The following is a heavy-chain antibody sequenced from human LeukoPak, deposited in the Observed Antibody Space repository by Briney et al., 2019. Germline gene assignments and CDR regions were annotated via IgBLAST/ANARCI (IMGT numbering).Heavy chain of an antibody. CDR3: ARDPVAGGYYYYGMDV. CDR1: GLTFSSYA. V-gene: IGHV3-30-3*01. CDR2: ISYDGSNK. J-gene: IGHJ6*02. Sequence: GGSLRLSCAASGLTFSSYAMHWVRQAPGKGLEWVAVISYDGSNKYYADSVKGRFTISRDNSKNTLYLQMSSLRAEDTAVYYCARDPVAGGYYYYGMDVWGQGTTITVSS. D-gene: IGHD6-19*01.